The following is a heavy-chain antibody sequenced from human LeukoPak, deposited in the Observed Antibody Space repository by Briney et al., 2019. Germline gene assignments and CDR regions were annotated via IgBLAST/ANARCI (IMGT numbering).Heavy chain of an antibody. J-gene: IGHJ4*02. V-gene: IGHV3-21*01. CDR2: FGTRSTSV. CDR3: AREVSEGFDF. D-gene: IGHD3-22*01. Sequence: GGSLRLSCAASGFTFSDSAVHWARQAPGKGLEWVSSFGTRSTSVYHAGSVKGRFAISRDNAKNSLYLQMNSLRAEDTALYYCAREVSEGFDFWGQGTLVTVSS. CDR1: GFTFSDSA.